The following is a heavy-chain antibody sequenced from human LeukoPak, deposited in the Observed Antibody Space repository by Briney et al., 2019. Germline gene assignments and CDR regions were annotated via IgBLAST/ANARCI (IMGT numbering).Heavy chain of an antibody. CDR1: GFTFSNYW. V-gene: IGHV3-7*01. CDR3: GRFGYEAAVDL. CDR2: IKPTGSET. J-gene: IGHJ4*02. D-gene: IGHD6-13*01. Sequence: GGSLRLSCAASGFTFSNYWMMWVRQAPGQGPEFLANIKPTGSETYYVDPVKGRFTISRDNAKNLLFLQMNSLRGEDTAVYYCGRFGYEAAVDLWDRGTLVTVSS.